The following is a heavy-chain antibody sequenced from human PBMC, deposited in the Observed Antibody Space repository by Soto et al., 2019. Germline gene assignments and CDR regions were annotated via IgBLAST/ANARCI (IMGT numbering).Heavy chain of an antibody. CDR1: GFSLSGGGVG. CDR2: IYWNDDR. J-gene: IGHJ6*02. V-gene: IGHV2-5*01. D-gene: IGHD2-21*01. CDR3: IYRRASWDYHGLDV. Sequence: QFTLKESGPTLVKPTQTLTLTCTFSGFSLSGGGVGVGWIRQPPGSSPAWLAVIYWNDDRRRNPSLANRLTITKDTSKNQVVLTMTNMDPVDTATYYCIYRRASWDYHGLDVWGQGTPVTVSS.